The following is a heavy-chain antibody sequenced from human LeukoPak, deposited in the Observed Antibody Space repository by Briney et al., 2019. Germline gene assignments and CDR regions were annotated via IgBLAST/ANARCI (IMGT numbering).Heavy chain of an antibody. D-gene: IGHD3-3*01. Sequence: GGSLRLSCVVSGFTFSDYAMSWVRQAPEKGLDWVSVISGSAHKIRYADSVKGRFTISRDDSKNTLYLQMNSLRAEDTAVYYCAKDQSSIFGIVMSYYYYGLDVWGQGTTVTVSS. V-gene: IGHV3-23*01. CDR2: ISGSAHKI. CDR3: AKDQSSIFGIVMSYYYYGLDV. CDR1: GFTFSDYA. J-gene: IGHJ6*02.